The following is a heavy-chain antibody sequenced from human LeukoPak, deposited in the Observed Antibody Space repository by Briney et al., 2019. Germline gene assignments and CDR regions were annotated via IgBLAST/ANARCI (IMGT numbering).Heavy chain of an antibody. CDR3: SRSLNS. CDR1: GFSFSSSW. J-gene: IGHJ5*02. CDR2: IKPDGSDK. V-gene: IGHV3-7*01. Sequence: GGSLRLSCAASGFSFSSSWMDWVRQAPGKGLEWAANIKPDGSDKSYVDSVKGRFTISRDNAKDSLYLEMDSLRVEDTALYYCSRSLNSWGQGALVTVSS.